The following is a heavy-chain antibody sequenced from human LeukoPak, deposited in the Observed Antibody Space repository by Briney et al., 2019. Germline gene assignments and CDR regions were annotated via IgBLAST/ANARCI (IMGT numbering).Heavy chain of an antibody. CDR2: IYAGGTT. Sequence: PGGSLRLSCAASGFTVSSNYMSWVRQAPGKGLEWVSVIYAGGTTYYTDSVKGRFTISRDNSKNTLYLQMNSLRAEDTAVYYCAKRSCSGSGCSKDYWGQGTLVTVSS. V-gene: IGHV3-66*01. CDR1: GFTVSSNY. CDR3: AKRSCSGSGCSKDY. J-gene: IGHJ4*02. D-gene: IGHD2-15*01.